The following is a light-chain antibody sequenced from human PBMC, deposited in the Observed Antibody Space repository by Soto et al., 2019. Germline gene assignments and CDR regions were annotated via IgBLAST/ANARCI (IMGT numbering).Light chain of an antibody. Sequence: EIVMTQSPAALSVSPGERAILSCRAGQGVTTNFAWYQQQPAQAPRLFIYDASNRATGSPARFSGSGSGTDFTLTISSLEPEDFAVYYCQQRSKWPITFGQGTRLEI. J-gene: IGKJ5*01. CDR1: QGVTTN. V-gene: IGKV3-11*01. CDR3: QQRSKWPIT. CDR2: DAS.